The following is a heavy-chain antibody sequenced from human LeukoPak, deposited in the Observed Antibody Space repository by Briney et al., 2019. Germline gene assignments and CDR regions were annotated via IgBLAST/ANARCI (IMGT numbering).Heavy chain of an antibody. CDR3: AKYIRVGTYYYGSGSYYHDY. CDR1: GFTFSSYA. Sequence: QSGGSLRLSCAASGFTFSSYAMSWVRQAPGKGLEWVSAISGSGGSTYYADSVKGRFTISRDNSKNTLYLQMNSLRAEDTAVYYCAKYIRVGTYYYGSGSYYHDYWGQGTLVTVSS. J-gene: IGHJ4*02. CDR2: ISGSGGST. D-gene: IGHD3-10*01. V-gene: IGHV3-23*01.